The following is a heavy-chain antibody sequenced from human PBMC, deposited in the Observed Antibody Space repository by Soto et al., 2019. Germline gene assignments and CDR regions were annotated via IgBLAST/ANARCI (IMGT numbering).Heavy chain of an antibody. CDR1: GGSINSASYH. CDR3: ARLDYGDSAFDS. Sequence: ASETLSLTCSVSGGSINSASYHWSWLRQHPGKGLEFIGYIFYTGSTYYNPSLETRLTISVDTSKSHVSLRLNAVTAADTAVYYCARLDYGDSAFDSWGRGILVTVSS. CDR2: IFYTGST. J-gene: IGHJ4*02. D-gene: IGHD4-17*01. V-gene: IGHV4-31*03.